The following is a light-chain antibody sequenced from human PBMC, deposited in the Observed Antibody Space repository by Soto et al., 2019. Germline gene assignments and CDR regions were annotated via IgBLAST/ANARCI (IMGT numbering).Light chain of an antibody. CDR2: RDN. CDR1: RSNIGRNY. J-gene: IGLJ2*01. V-gene: IGLV1-47*01. CDR3: ATWDDSLGGPV. Sequence: QSVLTQTPSVSGTPGQRVNISCSGSRSNIGRNYVYWYHQFPGTAPKLLIYRDNERPSGVPDRFSGSKSGTSASLAISGLRSGDEADYHCATWDDSLGGPVFGGGTKLTVL.